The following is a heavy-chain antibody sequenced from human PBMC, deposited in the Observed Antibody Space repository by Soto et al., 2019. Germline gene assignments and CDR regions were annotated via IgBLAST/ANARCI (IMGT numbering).Heavy chain of an antibody. J-gene: IGHJ4*02. D-gene: IGHD6-19*01. Sequence: SETLSLTCTVSGGSISSSSYYWGWIRQPPGKGLEWIGSIYYSGSTYYNPSLKSRVTISVDTSKNQFSLKLSSVTAADTAVYYCARIRYSSGWYDYWGQGTQVTVSS. V-gene: IGHV4-39*01. CDR2: IYYSGST. CDR1: GGSISSSSYY. CDR3: ARIRYSSGWYDY.